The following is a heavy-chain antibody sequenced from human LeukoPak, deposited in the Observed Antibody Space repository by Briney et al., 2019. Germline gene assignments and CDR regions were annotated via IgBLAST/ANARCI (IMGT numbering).Heavy chain of an antibody. CDR3: ARAHVEYQLLTNYYYYGMDV. Sequence: PGRSLRLSCAASRFTFSSYGMHWVRQAPGKGLEWVAVISYDGSNKYYADSVKGRFTISRDNSKNTLYLQMNSLRAEDTAVYYCARAHVEYQLLTNYYYYGMDVWGRGTTVTVSS. J-gene: IGHJ6*04. CDR2: ISYDGSNK. CDR1: RFTFSSYG. D-gene: IGHD2-2*01. V-gene: IGHV3-30*03.